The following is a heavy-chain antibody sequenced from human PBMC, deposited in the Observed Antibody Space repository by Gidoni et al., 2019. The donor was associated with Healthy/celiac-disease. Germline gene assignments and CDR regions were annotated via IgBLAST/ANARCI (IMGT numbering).Heavy chain of an antibody. Sequence: QVQLQESGPGLVKPSETLSLTCTVSGGSISSYYWSWIRQPPGKGLEWIGYIYYMGSTNYNPSLKSRVTISVDTSKNQFSLKLSSVTAADTAVYYCAMRSSDDSSGYYYYWGQGTLVTVSS. CDR1: GGSISSYY. CDR2: IYYMGST. J-gene: IGHJ4*02. V-gene: IGHV4-59*01. CDR3: AMRSSDDSSGYYYY. D-gene: IGHD3-22*01.